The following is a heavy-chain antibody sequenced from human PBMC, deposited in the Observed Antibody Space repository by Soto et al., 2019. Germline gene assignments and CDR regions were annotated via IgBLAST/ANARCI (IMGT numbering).Heavy chain of an antibody. V-gene: IGHV1-18*01. CDR2: ISAYNGNT. CDR3: ASDSPPPRE. Sequence: QVQLVQSGAEVKKPGASVKVSCKASGYTFTSYYISWVRQAPGQGLEWMGWISAYNGNTNYAQKLQGRVTMNTDTSTSTAYMDLRILRSDVTAVYYCASDSPPPREWGQGTLVTVSS. J-gene: IGHJ4*02. CDR1: GYTFTSYY.